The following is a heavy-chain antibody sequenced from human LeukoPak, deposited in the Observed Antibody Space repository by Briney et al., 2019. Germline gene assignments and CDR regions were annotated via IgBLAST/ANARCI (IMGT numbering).Heavy chain of an antibody. CDR1: GYTFTGYY. Sequence: ASVTVSCKASGYTFTGYYMHWVRQAPGQGLEWMGWINPNSGGTNYAQKFQGRVTMTRDTSISTAYMELSRLRSDDTAVYYCAGLRITMVRGVIDAFDIWGQGTMVTVSS. CDR2: INPNSGGT. V-gene: IGHV1-2*02. CDR3: AGLRITMVRGVIDAFDI. D-gene: IGHD3-10*01. J-gene: IGHJ3*02.